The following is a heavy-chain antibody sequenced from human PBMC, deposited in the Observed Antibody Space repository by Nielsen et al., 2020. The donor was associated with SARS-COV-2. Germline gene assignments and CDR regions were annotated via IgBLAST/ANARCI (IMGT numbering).Heavy chain of an antibody. CDR2: IYYSGST. CDR3: ARERVRGVREGMGV. D-gene: IGHD3-10*01. V-gene: IGHV4-59*01. J-gene: IGHJ6*02. Sequence: SETLSLTCTVSGGSISSYYWSWIRQPPGKGLEWIGYIYYSGSTNYNPSLKSRVTISVDTSKNQFSLKLSSVTAADTAVYYCARERVRGVREGMGVWGQGTTVTVSS. CDR1: GGSISSYY.